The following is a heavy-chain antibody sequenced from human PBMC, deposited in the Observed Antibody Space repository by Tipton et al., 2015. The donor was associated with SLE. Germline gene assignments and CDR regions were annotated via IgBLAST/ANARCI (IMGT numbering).Heavy chain of an antibody. CDR1: GGSISSYY. CDR3: ASSDYSDYRDV. V-gene: IGHV4-59*01. Sequence: TLSLTCTVSGGSISSYYWSWIRQPPGKGLEWIGYIYYSGSTNYNPSLKSRVTISVDTSKNQFSLKLSSVTAADTAVYYCASSDYSDYRDVWGQGTMVTVSS. J-gene: IGHJ3*01. CDR2: IYYSGST. D-gene: IGHD4-11*01.